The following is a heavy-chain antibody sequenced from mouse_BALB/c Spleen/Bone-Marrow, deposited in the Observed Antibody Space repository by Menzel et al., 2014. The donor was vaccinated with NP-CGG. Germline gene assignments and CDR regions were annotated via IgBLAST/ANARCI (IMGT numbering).Heavy chain of an antibody. CDR3: ARNNGGYYSWFAF. Sequence: QVQLQQSGPGLVQPSQSLSITCTVSGFSLTSYGVHWVRQSPGKGLEWLGVIWSGGNTDYNAAFISRLSISKDNSKSQVFFKMNSLQANDTAIYYCARNNGGYYSWFAFWGQGTLVTVSA. CDR2: IWSGGNT. J-gene: IGHJ3*01. CDR1: GFSLTSYG. D-gene: IGHD2-3*01. V-gene: IGHV2-2*02.